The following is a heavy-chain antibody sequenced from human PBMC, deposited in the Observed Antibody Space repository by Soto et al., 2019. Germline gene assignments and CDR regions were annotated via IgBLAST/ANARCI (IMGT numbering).Heavy chain of an antibody. D-gene: IGHD2-15*01. Sequence: QVQLVQSGAEVKKPGSSVKVSCKASGGAFSDYAFGWVRQAPGQGLEWLGGIMPIFRAPDYAQKFQGRVTLTADEFTRTAYMEMNSLRSEDTAVYYCASWLKGPDIGNYYYGMDVWGQGTTVTVS. CDR1: GGAFSDYA. V-gene: IGHV1-69*12. J-gene: IGHJ6*02. CDR2: IMPIFRAP. CDR3: ASWLKGPDIGNYYYGMDV.